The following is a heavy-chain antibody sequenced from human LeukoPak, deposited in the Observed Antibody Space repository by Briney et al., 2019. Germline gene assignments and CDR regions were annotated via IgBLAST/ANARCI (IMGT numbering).Heavy chain of an antibody. CDR3: ARDRIVRFDP. J-gene: IGHJ5*02. Sequence: SQTLSLTCTVSGGSISSGSYYWSLVRQPAGKGLEWIGRIYTSGSTNYNPSLKSRVTISVDTSKNQFSLKLSSVTAADTAVYYCARDRIVRFDPWGQGTLVTVSS. CDR1: GGSISSGSYY. CDR2: IYTSGST. D-gene: IGHD3-16*02. V-gene: IGHV4-61*02.